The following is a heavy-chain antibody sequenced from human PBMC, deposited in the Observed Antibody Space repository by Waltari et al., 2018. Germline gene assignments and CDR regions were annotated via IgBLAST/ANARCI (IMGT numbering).Heavy chain of an antibody. J-gene: IGHJ4*02. CDR2: MWGDGGST. V-gene: IGHV3-23*01. Sequence: EVQLLESGGGLFRPGGSRSPPCAASGFTFGSIPRGWVRQAPGKGLGWVPAMWGDGGSTYSAASLKGRFTISRDNSKNTLYLQMNSLRAEDTAVYYCAKDQDLLLPNHWGQGTLVTVSS. CDR3: AKDQDLLLPNH. CDR1: GFTFGSIP. D-gene: IGHD3-10*01.